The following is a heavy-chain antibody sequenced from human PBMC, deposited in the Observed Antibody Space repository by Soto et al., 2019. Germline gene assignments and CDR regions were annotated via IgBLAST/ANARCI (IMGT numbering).Heavy chain of an antibody. CDR1: GFTFSTYG. D-gene: IGHD3-22*01. CDR2: IWNHGRED. CDR3: VGGPWRVGDVTSFDY. J-gene: IGHJ4*02. Sequence: QVHLVESGGGVVQPGRSLRLSCAASGFTFSTYGMHWVRQAPGRGLEWVALIWNHGREDSYADSVKGRFTISRDNSKNAVWLLLNGVRADDTAVYYCVGGPWRVGDVTSFDYWGQGSLVTVSS. V-gene: IGHV3-33*01.